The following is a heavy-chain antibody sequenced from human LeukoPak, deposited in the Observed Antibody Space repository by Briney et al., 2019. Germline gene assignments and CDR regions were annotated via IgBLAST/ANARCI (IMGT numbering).Heavy chain of an antibody. V-gene: IGHV1-18*01. CDR1: GYTFTSYS. D-gene: IGHD1-7*01. Sequence: GASVKVSCKASGYTFTSYSINWLRQAPGQGLEWMGRISVYSGNTKYAQIFQGRVTMTTDTSTSTAYMDLRSLRSDHTAVYYCARDSGWNYGDDYWGQGTLVTVSS. CDR2: ISVYSGNT. CDR3: ARDSGWNYGDDY. J-gene: IGHJ4*02.